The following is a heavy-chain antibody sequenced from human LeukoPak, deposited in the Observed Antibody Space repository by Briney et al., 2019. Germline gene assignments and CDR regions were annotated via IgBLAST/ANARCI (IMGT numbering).Heavy chain of an antibody. CDR2: IYHSGST. V-gene: IGHV4-4*02. CDR3: ARDQGIAVAGTAFDI. J-gene: IGHJ3*02. D-gene: IGHD6-19*01. CDR1: GGSISSSNW. Sequence: PSETLSLTCAVSGGSISSSNWWSWVRQPPGKGLEWIGEIYHSGSTNYNPSLKSRVTISVDTSKNQFSLKLSSVTAADTAVYYCARDQGIAVAGTAFDIWGQGTMVTVSS.